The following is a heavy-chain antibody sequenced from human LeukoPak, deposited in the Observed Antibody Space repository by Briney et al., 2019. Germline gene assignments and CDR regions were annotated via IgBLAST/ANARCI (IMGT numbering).Heavy chain of an antibody. CDR1: GGSISSGSYY. J-gene: IGHJ6*03. D-gene: IGHD4-23*01. V-gene: IGHV4-61*02. Sequence: SQTLSLTCTVSGGSISSGSYYWSWIRQPAVKGLGSIGRIYTSGSTNYNPSLKSRVTISVDTSKNQFSLKLSSVTAADTAVYYCAGGVNYYYYYMDVWGKGTTVTISS. CDR3: AGGVNYYYYYMDV. CDR2: IYTSGST.